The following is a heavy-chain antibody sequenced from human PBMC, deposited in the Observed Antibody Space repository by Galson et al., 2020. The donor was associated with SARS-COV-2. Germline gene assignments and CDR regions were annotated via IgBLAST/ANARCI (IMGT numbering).Heavy chain of an antibody. Sequence: GGSLRLSCAASGFTFSSYAMSWVRQAPGKGLEWVSAISGSGGSTYYADSVKGRFTISRDNSKNTLYLQMNSLRAEDTAVYYCAKGHTVTRGEPYYYMDVWGKGTTVTVSS. CDR3: AKGHTVTRGEPYYYMDV. D-gene: IGHD4-4*01. CDR1: GFTFSSYA. CDR2: ISGSGGST. V-gene: IGHV3-23*01. J-gene: IGHJ6*03.